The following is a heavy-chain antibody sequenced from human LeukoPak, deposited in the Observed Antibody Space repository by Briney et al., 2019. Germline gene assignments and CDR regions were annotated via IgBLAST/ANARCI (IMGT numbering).Heavy chain of an antibody. CDR2: IYYSGST. CDR3: ARTDKGRQLLKLTREQSHYMDV. V-gene: IGHV4-39*07. CDR1: GGSISSSTFY. Sequence: SETLSLTCTVSGGSISSSTFYWGWIRQPPGKGLEWIGTIYYSGSTFYNPSLKSRVTVSVDTSKNQFSLKLSSVTAADTAVYYCARTDKGRQLLKLTREQSHYMDVWGKGTTVTVSS. J-gene: IGHJ6*03. D-gene: IGHD6-6*01.